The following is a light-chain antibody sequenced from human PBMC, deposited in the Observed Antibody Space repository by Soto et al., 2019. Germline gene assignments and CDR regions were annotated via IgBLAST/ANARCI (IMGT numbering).Light chain of an antibody. J-gene: IGKJ4*01. CDR3: LQHHSYPRN. V-gene: IGKV1-17*03. CDR1: QGISIY. CDR2: AAS. Sequence: IQMTQSPSAMSASVGDRVTITCRASQGISIYLSWFQQKPGKLPKRLISAASNLQSGVPSRFSGSGYGPEFNLTIRSLQPEDFAPSYCLQHHSYPRNFGGGTKVDIK.